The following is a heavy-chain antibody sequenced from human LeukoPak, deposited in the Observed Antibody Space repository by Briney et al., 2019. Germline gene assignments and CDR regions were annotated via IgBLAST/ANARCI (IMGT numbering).Heavy chain of an antibody. V-gene: IGHV3-11*01. CDR3: ARDRQSDTATVNY. D-gene: IGHD5-18*01. CDR1: GFTFSDYY. J-gene: IGHJ4*02. Sequence: GGSLRLSCAASGFTFSDYYMSWIRQAPGEGLEWVSYISSSGSTIYYADSVKGRFTISRDNAKNSLYLQMNSLRAEDTAVYYCARDRQSDTATVNYWGQGTLVTVSS. CDR2: ISSSGSTI.